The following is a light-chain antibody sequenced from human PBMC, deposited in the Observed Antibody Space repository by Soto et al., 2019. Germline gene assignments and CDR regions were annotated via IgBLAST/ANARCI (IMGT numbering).Light chain of an antibody. CDR1: QSVSDS. CDR3: KQYKNWPQT. J-gene: IGKJ1*01. V-gene: IGKV3-15*01. Sequence: ETVMTQSPATLSVSPGERATLSCRASQSVSDSLAWYQQRPGQAPRLLIYGASTRATGIPARFSGSGSGTEFTLTISSLQSEDFAIYYCKQYKNWPQTFGQGTKV. CDR2: GAS.